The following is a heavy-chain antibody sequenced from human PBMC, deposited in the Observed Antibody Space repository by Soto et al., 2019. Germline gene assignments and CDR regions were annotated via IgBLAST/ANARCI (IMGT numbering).Heavy chain of an antibody. J-gene: IGHJ6*02. Sequence: PSETLSLTCTVSGGSISSGGYYWSWIRQHPGKGLEWIGYIYYSGNTYYNPSLKSRVTISVDTSKNQFSLKLSSLTAADTAVYYCARDAHYDFWSCLRRALYGMDVWGQGTTVTVSS. V-gene: IGHV4-31*03. D-gene: IGHD3-3*01. CDR2: IYYSGNT. CDR1: GGSISSGGYY. CDR3: ARDAHYDFWSCLRRALYGMDV.